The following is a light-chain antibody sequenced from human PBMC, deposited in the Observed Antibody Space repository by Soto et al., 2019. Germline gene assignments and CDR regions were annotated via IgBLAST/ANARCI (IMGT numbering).Light chain of an antibody. V-gene: IGKV3-11*01. CDR2: DTS. CDR1: QAVNTR. Sequence: EIVLTQSPATLSSFPGDRVTLSCRASQAVNTRLAWYQHKPGQTPRLLIYDTSIRATGVPARFSGSRSGTDFTLTISSLEPEDFAVYYCLQRSDWPPITFGQGTRLEI. J-gene: IGKJ5*01. CDR3: LQRSDWPPIT.